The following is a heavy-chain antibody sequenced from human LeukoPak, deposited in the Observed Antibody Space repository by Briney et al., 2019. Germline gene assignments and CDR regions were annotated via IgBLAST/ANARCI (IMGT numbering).Heavy chain of an antibody. Sequence: SETLSLTCTVSGGSISSYYWSWIRQPPGKGLEWIGYIYYSGSTDYNPSLKSRVTISVDTSKNQFSLKLSSVTAADTAVYYCARALKGADYYYYYMDVWGKGTTVTVSS. J-gene: IGHJ6*03. CDR1: GGSISSYY. CDR2: IYYSGST. D-gene: IGHD1-26*01. V-gene: IGHV4-59*01. CDR3: ARALKGADYYYYYMDV.